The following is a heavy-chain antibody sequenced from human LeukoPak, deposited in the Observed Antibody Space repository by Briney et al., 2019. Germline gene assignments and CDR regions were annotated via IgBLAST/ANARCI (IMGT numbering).Heavy chain of an antibody. D-gene: IGHD3-22*01. CDR1: GGSISSYY. CDR2: IYYSGST. V-gene: IGHV4-59*01. J-gene: IGHJ6*03. CDR3: ARNPVYYYDSSGYPLYYYYYMDV. Sequence: SETLSLTCTVSGGSISSYYWSWIRQPPGKGLEWVGYIYYSGSTNYNPSLKSRVTISVDTSKNQFSLKLSSVTAADTAVYYCARNPVYYYDSSGYPLYYYYYMDVWGKGTTVTVSS.